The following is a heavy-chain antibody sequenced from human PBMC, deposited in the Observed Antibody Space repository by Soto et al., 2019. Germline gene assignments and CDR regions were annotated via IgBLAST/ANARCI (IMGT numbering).Heavy chain of an antibody. CDR1: GGSISSYY. CDR3: ARGGFWSGYEVSQYFDY. D-gene: IGHD3-3*01. V-gene: IGHV4-59*01. CDR2: IYYSGST. Sequence: SETLSLTCTVSGGSISSYYWSWIRQPPGKGLEWIGYIYYSGSTNYNPSLKSRVTISVDTSKNQFSLKLSSVTAADTAVYYCARGGFWSGYEVSQYFDYWGQGTLVTVSS. J-gene: IGHJ4*02.